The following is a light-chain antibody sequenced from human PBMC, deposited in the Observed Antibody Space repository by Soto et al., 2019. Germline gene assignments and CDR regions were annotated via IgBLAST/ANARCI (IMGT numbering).Light chain of an antibody. Sequence: QSVLTQPPSASGAPGQRVIISCSGSSSNIGSNYVYWYQQLTGTAPKLLIYRNNQRSSGVPDRFSGSKSGTSVSLAISGLRSEDEADYYCAAGDDSLSGVLFGGGTKLTVL. V-gene: IGLV1-47*01. CDR3: AAGDDSLSGVL. CDR2: RNN. CDR1: SSNIGSNY. J-gene: IGLJ2*01.